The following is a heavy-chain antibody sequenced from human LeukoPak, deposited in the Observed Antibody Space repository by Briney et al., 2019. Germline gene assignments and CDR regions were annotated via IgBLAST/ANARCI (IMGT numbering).Heavy chain of an antibody. J-gene: IGHJ6*02. CDR1: GFTFSRYA. V-gene: IGHV3-23*01. CDR2: ISVSGDTT. CDR3: AKDGGGRSSGWYRYYYYGMDV. D-gene: IGHD6-19*01. Sequence: QSGGSLRLSCAASGFTFSRYAMSWVRQAPGKGLEWVSAISVSGDTTCYADSVKGRFAISRDNSKNTLYLQMNSLRAEDTAVYYCAKDGGGRSSGWYRYYYYGMDVWGQGTTVTVSS.